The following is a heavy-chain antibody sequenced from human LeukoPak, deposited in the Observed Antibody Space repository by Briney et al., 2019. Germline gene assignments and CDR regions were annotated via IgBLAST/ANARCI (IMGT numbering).Heavy chain of an antibody. V-gene: IGHV1-18*01. CDR1: GYTFTSYG. D-gene: IGHD3-16*02. J-gene: IGHJ2*01. Sequence: ASVKVSCKASGYTFTSYGISWVRQAPGQGLEWMGWISAYNGNTNYAQKLQGRVTMTTDTSTSTAYMELRSLRSDDTAVYYCARDQDYVWGSYPQHLWYFDLWGRGTLVTVSS. CDR2: ISAYNGNT. CDR3: ARDQDYVWGSYPQHLWYFDL.